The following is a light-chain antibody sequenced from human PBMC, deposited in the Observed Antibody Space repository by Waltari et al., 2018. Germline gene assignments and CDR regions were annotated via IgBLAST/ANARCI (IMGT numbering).Light chain of an antibody. Sequence: SYDLTQPPSVSVSPAQTARIPSSGDDLPNQHAFWYRQKPGQAPGLLIYKDTERPSAIPERVSASSSGTTVTLTITGVQPEDEADYYCQSADSTNTYWVFGGGTKLTVL. V-gene: IGLV3-25*03. J-gene: IGLJ2*01. CDR2: KDT. CDR1: DLPNQH. CDR3: QSADSTNTYWV.